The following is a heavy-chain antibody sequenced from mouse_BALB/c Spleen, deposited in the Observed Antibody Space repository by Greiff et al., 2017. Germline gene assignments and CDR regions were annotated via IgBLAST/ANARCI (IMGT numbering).Heavy chain of an antibody. CDR1: GYSITSDYA. Sequence: EVKLQESGPGLVKPSQSLSLTCTVTGYSITSDYAWTWIRQFPGNKLEWMGYISYSGSTSYNPSLKSRISITRDTSKNQFFLQLNSVTTEDTATYYCARKYYRYDGYAMDYWGQGTSVTVSS. D-gene: IGHD2-14*01. CDR3: ARKYYRYDGYAMDY. J-gene: IGHJ4*01. V-gene: IGHV3-2*02. CDR2: ISYSGST.